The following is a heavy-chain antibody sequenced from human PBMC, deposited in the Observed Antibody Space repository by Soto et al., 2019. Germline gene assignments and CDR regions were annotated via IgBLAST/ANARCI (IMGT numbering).Heavy chain of an antibody. CDR3: AKNQGVELVPLATVDWFDP. D-gene: IGHD1-26*01. V-gene: IGHV3-23*01. CDR1: GFSVENFG. J-gene: IGHJ5*02. CDR2: ISGSGFKK. Sequence: VSLRLSCPASGFSVENFGMSWVRQAPGKGLEWISSISGSGFKKYYADSVKGRFTISRDNSKSTVYLELNNLSAEDTAVYHCAKNQGVELVPLATVDWFDPWGQGSVVTVSS.